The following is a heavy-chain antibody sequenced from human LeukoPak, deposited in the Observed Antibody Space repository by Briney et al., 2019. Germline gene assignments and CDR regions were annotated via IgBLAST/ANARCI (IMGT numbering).Heavy chain of an antibody. J-gene: IGHJ3*02. CDR1: SGSISSDSNY. V-gene: IGHV4-39*07. Sequence: SGTLSLTCTVSSGSISSDSNYWAWIRQPPGKGLEWIGSVYYSGSTNYNPSLKSRVTISVDTSKNQFSLKLSSVTAADTAVYYCARASIRTTGYRSILAFDIWGQGTMVTVSS. D-gene: IGHD6-13*01. CDR2: VYYSGST. CDR3: ARASIRTTGYRSILAFDI.